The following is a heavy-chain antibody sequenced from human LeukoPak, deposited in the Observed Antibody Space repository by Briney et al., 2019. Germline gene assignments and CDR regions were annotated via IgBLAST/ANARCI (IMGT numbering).Heavy chain of an antibody. D-gene: IGHD1-26*01. J-gene: IGHJ4*02. CDR2: INHSGST. CDR1: GGSFSGYY. CDR3: ARPSGSPSFEYGSYYDY. Sequence: SETLSLTCAVYGGSFSGYYWSWIRQPPGKGLEWIGEINHSGSTNYNPSLKSRVTISVDTSKNQFSLKLSSVTAADTAVYYCARPSGSPSFEYGSYYDYWDQGTLVTVSS. V-gene: IGHV4-34*01.